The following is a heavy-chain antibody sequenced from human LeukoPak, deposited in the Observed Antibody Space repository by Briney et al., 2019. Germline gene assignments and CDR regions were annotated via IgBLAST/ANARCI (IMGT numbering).Heavy chain of an antibody. CDR2: IRSQGDTYAT. J-gene: IGHJ3*02. Sequence: GGSLRLSCAASGFTFSNSAMHWVRQASGKGLEWVGRIRSQGDTYATAYAASVKGRFTISRDNSKNTLSLQMNSLRAEDTAVFYCARSIYASGSYYAFDIWGQGTMVTVSS. D-gene: IGHD3-10*01. V-gene: IGHV3-73*01. CDR1: GFTFSNSA. CDR3: ARSIYASGSYYAFDI.